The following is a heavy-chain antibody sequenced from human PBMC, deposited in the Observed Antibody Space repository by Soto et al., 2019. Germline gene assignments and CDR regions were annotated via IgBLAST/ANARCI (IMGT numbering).Heavy chain of an antibody. V-gene: IGHV3-30-3*01. CDR2: ISYDGNNK. D-gene: IGHD2-15*01. Sequence: QVQLVESGGGVVQPGRSLRLSCVASGFTFRSYVMYWVRQAPGKGLAWVAVISYDGNNKYYADSVKGRFTISRDNSKNTLYLQMNSLRAEDTAVYDCARAGCDGGSCYTLVGLRYGMDVWGQGTTVTVSS. CDR3: ARAGCDGGSCYTLVGLRYGMDV. CDR1: GFTFRSYV. J-gene: IGHJ6*02.